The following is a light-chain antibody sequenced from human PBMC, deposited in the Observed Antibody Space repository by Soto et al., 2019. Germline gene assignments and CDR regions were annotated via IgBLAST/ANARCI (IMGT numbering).Light chain of an antibody. CDR3: HQDVSSPLT. CDR1: QSVSSSY. J-gene: IGKJ4*01. CDR2: GAS. Sequence: EIVLTQSPGTLSLSPGERATLSCRASQSVSSSYLAWYQQKPGQAPRLLIYGASSRATGIPDRFSGSGSGTDFTLTISRLELEDFAVYYCHQDVSSPLTFGGGTKVEIK. V-gene: IGKV3-20*01.